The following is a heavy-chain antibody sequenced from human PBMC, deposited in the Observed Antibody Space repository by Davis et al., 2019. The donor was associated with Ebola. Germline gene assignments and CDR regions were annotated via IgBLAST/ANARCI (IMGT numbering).Heavy chain of an antibody. V-gene: IGHV5-51*01. CDR3: ARQSIVVVPAAIDYYYYYGMDV. Sequence: GESLKISCKGSGYSFTSYWIGWVRQMPGKGLEWMGIIYPGDSDTRYSPSFQGQVTISADKSISTAYLQWSSLKASDTAMYYCARQSIVVVPAAIDYYYYYGMDVWGQGTTVTVSS. J-gene: IGHJ6*02. CDR2: IYPGDSDT. CDR1: GYSFTSYW. D-gene: IGHD2-2*01.